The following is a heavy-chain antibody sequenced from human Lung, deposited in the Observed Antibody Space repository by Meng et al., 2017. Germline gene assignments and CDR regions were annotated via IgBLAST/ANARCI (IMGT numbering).Heavy chain of an antibody. J-gene: IGHJ4*01. V-gene: IGHV3-15*01. CDR3: SGHVDY. CDR2: MKSNVDGGTV. Sequence: VRLVEAGGGFVKPGGSRGPSCGASGFTFSNAWMTWVRQAPGKGLEWIGRMKSNVDGGTVDYAAAVKGRFFISRDDSENTFDLQMNSLKTEDTAVYYCSGHVDYWGHGTLVTVSS. CDR1: GFTFSNAW.